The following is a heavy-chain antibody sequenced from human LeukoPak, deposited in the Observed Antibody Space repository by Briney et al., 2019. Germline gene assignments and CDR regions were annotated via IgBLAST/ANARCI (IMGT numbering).Heavy chain of an antibody. CDR1: GFTFSSYG. D-gene: IGHD2-2*01. CDR3: ARDAGYCSSTSCYSWFDP. V-gene: IGHV3-33*01. CDR2: IWYDGSNK. Sequence: GGSLRLSCAASGFTFSSYGMHWVRQAPGKGLEWVAVIWYDGSNKYYADSVKGRFTISRDNSKNTLYLQMNSLRAEDTAVYYCARDAGYCSSTSCYSWFDPWGQGTLVTVSS. J-gene: IGHJ5*02.